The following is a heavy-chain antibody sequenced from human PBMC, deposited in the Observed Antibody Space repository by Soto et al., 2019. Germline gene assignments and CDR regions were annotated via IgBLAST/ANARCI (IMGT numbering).Heavy chain of an antibody. CDR1: GGTFGSHG. CDR3: ARGAMANFDY. Sequence: SVKVSCKASGGTFGSHGIAWVRQAPGQGLEWMGGFIAMLGTPTYAKKVQGRATITADESLTSSYLELRSLRSEDTGVYFCARGAMANFDYWGQGTVVTVSS. J-gene: IGHJ4*02. V-gene: IGHV1-69*13. CDR2: FIAMLGTP. D-gene: IGHD5-18*01.